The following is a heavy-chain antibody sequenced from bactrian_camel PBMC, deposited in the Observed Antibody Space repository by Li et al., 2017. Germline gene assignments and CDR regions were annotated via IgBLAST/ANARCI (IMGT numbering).Heavy chain of an antibody. Sequence: HVQLVESGGDSVQAGGSLRLSCTASGFTFGSYCMGWFRQDFGKQREGVAAIGADGSTVYADSVKGRFTISLDGAVNTPYLRMNSLKPEDTAMYYCAAGRAGCPIPPATTYDYYAQGTQVTVS. CDR3: AAGRAGCPIPPATTYDY. J-gene: IGHJ4*01. D-gene: IGHD3*01. V-gene: IGHV3S55*01. CDR2: IGADGST. CDR1: GFTFGSYC.